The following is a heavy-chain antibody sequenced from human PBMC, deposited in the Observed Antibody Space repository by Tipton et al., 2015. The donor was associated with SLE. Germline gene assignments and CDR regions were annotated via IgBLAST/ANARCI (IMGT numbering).Heavy chain of an antibody. D-gene: IGHD5-24*01. CDR2: IQYHGSNK. CDR1: GFTFSNYG. Sequence: GSLRLSCVVSGFTFSNYGMHWVRQAPGKGLEWVAFIQYHGSNKYYADSVKGRFTISRDNSKNTLYLQMNSLRAEDTAFYYCAKEGGGYEDAFDIWGQGTMVSVSS. J-gene: IGHJ3*02. CDR3: AKEGGGYEDAFDI. V-gene: IGHV3-30*02.